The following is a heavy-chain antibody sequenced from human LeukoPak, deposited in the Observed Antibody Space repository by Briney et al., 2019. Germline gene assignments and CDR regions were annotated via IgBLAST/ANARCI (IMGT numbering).Heavy chain of an antibody. V-gene: IGHV1-46*01. D-gene: IGHD2-15*01. CDR1: GYTFTGYY. CDR3: ARESYCSGGSCYTYYFDY. CDR2: INPSGGST. Sequence: ASVRVSCKASGYTFTGYYVHWVRQAPGQGLEWMGWINPSGGSTSYAQKFQGRVTMTRDMSTSTVYMELSSLRSEDTAVYYCARESYCSGGSCYTYYFDYWGQGTLVTVSS. J-gene: IGHJ4*02.